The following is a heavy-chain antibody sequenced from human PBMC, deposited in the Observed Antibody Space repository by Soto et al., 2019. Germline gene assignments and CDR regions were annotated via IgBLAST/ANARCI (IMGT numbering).Heavy chain of an antibody. Sequence: SETLSLTCTVSGGSISSYYWSWIRQPPGKGLEWIGYIYYSGSTNYNPSLKSRVTISVDTSKNQFSLKLSSVTAADTAVYYCARGHSGYDADFDYWGQGTLVTVSS. V-gene: IGHV4-59*01. D-gene: IGHD5-12*01. J-gene: IGHJ4*02. CDR2: IYYSGST. CDR3: ARGHSGYDADFDY. CDR1: GGSISSYY.